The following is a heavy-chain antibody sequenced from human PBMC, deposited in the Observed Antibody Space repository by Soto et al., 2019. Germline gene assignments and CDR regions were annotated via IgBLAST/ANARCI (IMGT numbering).Heavy chain of an antibody. V-gene: IGHV4-61*01. D-gene: IGHD1-26*01. J-gene: IGHJ5*02. CDR2: IFYSGNT. CDR3: ARHYSGSYYSHWFDP. Sequence: SETLSLTCSVSGDSVSSGSYYWSWVRQPPGKGLEWIGYIFYSGNTNYNPSLQSRVTISVDTSKNQFSLKLRSVTAADTAMYYCARHYSGSYYSHWFDPWGQGTLVTASS. CDR1: GDSVSSGSYY.